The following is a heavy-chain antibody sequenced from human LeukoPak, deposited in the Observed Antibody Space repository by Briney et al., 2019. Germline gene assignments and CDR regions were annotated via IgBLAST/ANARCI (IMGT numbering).Heavy chain of an antibody. Sequence: GGSLRLSCAASGFTFSSYAMHWVRQAPGKGLEGVAVISYDGSNKYYADSVKGRFTISRDNSKNTLYLQMNSLRAEDTAVYYCASEIIFGSFDYWGQGTLVTVSS. CDR2: ISYDGSNK. D-gene: IGHD3-3*01. V-gene: IGHV3-30*04. CDR1: GFTFSSYA. J-gene: IGHJ4*02. CDR3: ASEIIFGSFDY.